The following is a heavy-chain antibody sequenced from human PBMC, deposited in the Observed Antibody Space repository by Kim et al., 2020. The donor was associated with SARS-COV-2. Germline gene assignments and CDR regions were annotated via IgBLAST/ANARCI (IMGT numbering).Heavy chain of an antibody. J-gene: IGHJ5*02. Sequence: SETLSLTCTVSGGSISSSSYYWGWIRQPPGKGLEWIGSIYYSGSTYYNPSLKSRVTISVDTSKNQFSLKLSSVTAADTAVYYCARRQRLITMVRGVSSCWFDPWGQGTLVTVSS. CDR1: GGSISSSSYY. D-gene: IGHD3-10*01. V-gene: IGHV4-39*01. CDR3: ARRQRLITMVRGVSSCWFDP. CDR2: IYYSGST.